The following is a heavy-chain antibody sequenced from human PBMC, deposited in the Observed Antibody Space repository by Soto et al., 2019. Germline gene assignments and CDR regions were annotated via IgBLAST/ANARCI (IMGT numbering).Heavy chain of an antibody. J-gene: IGHJ4*02. D-gene: IGHD5-12*01. V-gene: IGHV1-2*02. CDR1: GPTFIAYY. Sequence: QLVQSGAEVKKPGASVKVSCKTSGPTFIAYYIHWVRQAPGQGLEWMGWIDPKSGGTTYEQKFLGRFTMTRYASINTAYMELNRLTSDDTAVYYCARVSVDVPEWGQGTLLTVSS. CDR2: IDPKSGGT. CDR3: ARVSVDVPE.